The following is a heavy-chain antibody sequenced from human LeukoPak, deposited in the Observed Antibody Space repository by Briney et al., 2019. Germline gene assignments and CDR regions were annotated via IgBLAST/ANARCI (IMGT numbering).Heavy chain of an antibody. CDR2: ISYDGSNK. CDR3: VTPSYDFWSSHHY. CDR1: GFTFSSYA. Sequence: GGSLRLSCAASGFTFSSYAMHWVRQAPGKGLEWVAVISYDGSNKYYADSVKGRFTISRDNSKNTLYLQMNSLRAEDTAVYYCVTPSYDFWSSHHYWGQGTLVTVSS. V-gene: IGHV3-30-3*01. D-gene: IGHD3-3*01. J-gene: IGHJ4*02.